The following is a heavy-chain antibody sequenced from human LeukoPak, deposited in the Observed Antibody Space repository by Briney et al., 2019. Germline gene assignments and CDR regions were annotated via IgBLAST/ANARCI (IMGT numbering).Heavy chain of an antibody. V-gene: IGHV4-38-2*02. J-gene: IGHJ5*02. Sequence: SETLTLTCTVSGSSISSGFYWAWIRQSPGKGMELIGSMRHGGGNVCYRPTLHSRATISVDTSKNQFFLRLSSVTAADTAVCYCARESGSGEGLYATGWFDPWGQGIQVTVSS. CDR3: ARESGSGEGLYATGWFDP. D-gene: IGHD2-8*01. CDR1: GSSISSGFY. CDR2: MRHGGGN.